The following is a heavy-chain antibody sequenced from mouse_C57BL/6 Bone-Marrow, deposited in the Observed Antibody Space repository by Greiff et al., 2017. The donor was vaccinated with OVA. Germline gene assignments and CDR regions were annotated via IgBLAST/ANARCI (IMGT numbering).Heavy chain of an antibody. CDR1: GYTFTSYW. CDR2: IDPSDSYT. J-gene: IGHJ4*01. V-gene: IGHV1-69*01. Sequence: QVQLQQPGAELVMPGASVKLSCKASGYTFTSYWMHWVKQRPGQGLEWIGEIDPSDSYTNYNQKFKGKSTLTVDKSSSTAYMQLSSLTSEDSAVYYCARGGSSGWDAMDYWGQGTSVTVSS. CDR3: ARGGSSGWDAMDY. D-gene: IGHD3-2*02.